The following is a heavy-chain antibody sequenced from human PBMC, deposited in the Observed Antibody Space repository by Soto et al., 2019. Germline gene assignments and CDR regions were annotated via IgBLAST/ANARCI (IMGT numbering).Heavy chain of an antibody. J-gene: IGHJ6*02. V-gene: IGHV1-69*06. Sequence: QVQLVQSGAEVKKPGSSVKVSCKASGGTFSSYAISWVRQAPGQGLEWMGGIIPIFGTANYAQKFQGRVTITADKSMSTAYMELSSLRSEDTAVYYCARGGGGYCSSTSCYYYYYYGMDVWGQGTTVTVSS. D-gene: IGHD2-2*01. CDR1: GGTFSSYA. CDR3: ARGGGGYCSSTSCYYYYYYGMDV. CDR2: IIPIFGTA.